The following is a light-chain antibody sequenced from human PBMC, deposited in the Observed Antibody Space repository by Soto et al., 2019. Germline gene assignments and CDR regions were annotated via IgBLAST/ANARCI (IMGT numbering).Light chain of an antibody. CDR2: KAS. Sequence: DIQMTQSPSTLSGSVGDRVTITCRASQTISSWLAWYQQKPGKAPKLLIYKASTLKSGVPSRFSGSGSGTEFTLTISSLQPDDVATYYCQHYNSYSEAVGQGTEVELK. CDR1: QTISSW. J-gene: IGKJ1*01. CDR3: QHYNSYSEA. V-gene: IGKV1-5*03.